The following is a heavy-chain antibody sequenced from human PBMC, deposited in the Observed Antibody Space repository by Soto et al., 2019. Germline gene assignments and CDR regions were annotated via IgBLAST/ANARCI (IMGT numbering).Heavy chain of an antibody. CDR3: AKDKAVAGNAGTQDYFDY. CDR2: ISYDGSKK. D-gene: IGHD6-19*01. J-gene: IGHJ4*02. CDR1: GFTFSSYG. Sequence: QVQLVESGGGVVQPGRSLRLSCAASGFTFSSYGMHWVRQAPGKGLEWVAVISYDGSKKYYADSVKGRFTISRDNSKNTLYLQMNSLRAEDTAVYYCAKDKAVAGNAGTQDYFDYWGQGTLVTVSS. V-gene: IGHV3-30*18.